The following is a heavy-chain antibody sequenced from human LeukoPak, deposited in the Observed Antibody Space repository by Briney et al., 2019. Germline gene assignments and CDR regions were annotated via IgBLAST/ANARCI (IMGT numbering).Heavy chain of an antibody. CDR1: GFTFNDYY. J-gene: IGHJ6*02. Sequence: PGGSLRLSCAGSGFTFNDYYMSWIRQAPGKGLEWVSSISGSNSYIYYAASVKGRFTISRDNAKNSLYLQMNSLRAEDTAVYYCARDGVVPGAQRHYYYGMDVWGQGTTVTVSS. CDR2: ISGSNSYI. V-gene: IGHV3-11*06. CDR3: ARDGVVPGAQRHYYYGMDV. D-gene: IGHD2-2*01.